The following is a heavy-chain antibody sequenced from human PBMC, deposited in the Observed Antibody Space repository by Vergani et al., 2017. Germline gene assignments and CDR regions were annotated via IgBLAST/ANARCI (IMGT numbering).Heavy chain of an antibody. CDR1: GVSISRYY. Sequence: QVQLQESGPGLVKPSETLSLTCTVSGVSISRYYWSWLRQPPGQGLECVGYISYSGSRSTNYNPSLKSRVTISMDTTQNQFSLELYSVTAADTAVYYCARYPGCSGGSCYSADYWGQGILVTVSS. D-gene: IGHD2-15*01. CDR2: ISYSGSRST. J-gene: IGHJ4*02. CDR3: ARYPGCSGGSCYSADY. V-gene: IGHV4-59*01.